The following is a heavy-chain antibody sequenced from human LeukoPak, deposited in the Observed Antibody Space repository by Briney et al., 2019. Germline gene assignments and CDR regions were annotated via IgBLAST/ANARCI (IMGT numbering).Heavy chain of an antibody. V-gene: IGHV3-21*01. Sequence: GGSLRLSCAASGFTFSSYSMNWVRQAPGKGLEWVSSISSSSSYIYYADSVKGRFTTVSNNAKNSLYLQMNSLRAEDTAVYYCARDLRPLYDSSETAHDYWGQGTLVTVSS. CDR1: GFTFSSYS. CDR3: ARDLRPLYDSSETAHDY. D-gene: IGHD3-22*01. CDR2: ISSSSSYI. J-gene: IGHJ4*02.